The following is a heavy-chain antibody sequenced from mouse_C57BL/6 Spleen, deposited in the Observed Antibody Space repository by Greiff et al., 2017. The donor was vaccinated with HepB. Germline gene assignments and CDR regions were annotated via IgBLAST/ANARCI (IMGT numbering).Heavy chain of an antibody. V-gene: IGHV14-4*01. CDR2: IDPENCDT. Sequence: VQLQQSGAELVRPGASVKLSCTASGFNIKDDYMHWVKQRPEQGLEWIGWIDPENCDTEYASKFQGKATITADTSSNTAYLQLSSLTSEDTAVYYCTTGDGFAYWGQGTLVTVSA. CDR3: TTGDGFAY. CDR1: GFNIKDDY. J-gene: IGHJ3*01.